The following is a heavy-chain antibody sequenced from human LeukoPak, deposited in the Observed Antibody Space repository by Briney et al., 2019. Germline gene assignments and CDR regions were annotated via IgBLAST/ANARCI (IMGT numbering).Heavy chain of an antibody. CDR3: ARDRFDYGEYEFDS. V-gene: IGHV4-38-2*02. J-gene: IGHJ5*01. D-gene: IGHD4-17*01. CDR2: IHHSGDT. Sequence: SETLSLTCTVSGYSIKTSYHWAWGRQPPGQGLEWVATIHHSGDTFYNPSLKSRATISMDTSKNDFSLTLKSVTAADTAVYYCARDRFDYGEYEFDSWGQGALVTVSS. CDR1: GYSIKTSYH.